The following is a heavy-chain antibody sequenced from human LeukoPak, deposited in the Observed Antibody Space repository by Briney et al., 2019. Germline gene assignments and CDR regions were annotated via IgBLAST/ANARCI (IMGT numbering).Heavy chain of an antibody. CDR2: IYYSGST. Sequence: GSLRLSCAASGFTFSSYWIHWVRQAPGKGLEWIGYIYYSGSTNYNPSHKSRVTISVDTSKNQFSLKLSSVTAADTAVYYCARARVLRYFDWLAYYGMDVWGKGTTVTVSS. J-gene: IGHJ6*04. V-gene: IGHV4-59*01. CDR1: GFTFSSYW. D-gene: IGHD3-9*01. CDR3: ARARVLRYFDWLAYYGMDV.